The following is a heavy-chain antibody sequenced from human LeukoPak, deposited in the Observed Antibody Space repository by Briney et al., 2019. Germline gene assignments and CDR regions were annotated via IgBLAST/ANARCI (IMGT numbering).Heavy chain of an antibody. CDR2: ISGSGTNI. V-gene: IGHV3-48*02. CDR3: VRETAYSFDC. J-gene: IGHJ4*02. Sequence: GGSLRLSCAASGFTFSGYSMTWVRQAPGKGLEWVSYISGSGTNIYNADSVKGRFTISRDNAKNSMYLQLNSLRDKDTAVYYCVRETAYSFDCWGQGTLVTVSS. CDR1: GFTFSGYS. D-gene: IGHD1-14*01.